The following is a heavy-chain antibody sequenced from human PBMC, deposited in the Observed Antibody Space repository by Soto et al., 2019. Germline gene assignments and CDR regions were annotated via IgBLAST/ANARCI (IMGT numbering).Heavy chain of an antibody. V-gene: IGHV4-39*02. Sequence: QLQLQESGPGLVKPSETLSLTCSVSSDSIGSASYHWVWIRQPPGKGLEWIGSLDYGGTTFHNPSLKSRVTISADTSNNHFSLKVNSVTAAYTDVYYCARNYYDGSGLYYWGQGTLVTVSS. CDR1: SDSIGSASYH. J-gene: IGHJ4*02. CDR3: ARNYYDGSGLYY. D-gene: IGHD3-22*01. CDR2: LDYGGTT.